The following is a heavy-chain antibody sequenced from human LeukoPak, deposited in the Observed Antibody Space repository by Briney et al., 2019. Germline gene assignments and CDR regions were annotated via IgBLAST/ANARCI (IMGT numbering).Heavy chain of an antibody. J-gene: IGHJ4*02. V-gene: IGHV3-23*01. CDR3: AKDYLTDY. CDR1: GFTFSTYA. D-gene: IGHD3-10*01. Sequence: PGGSLRLSCAASGFTFSTYAVNWVRQAPGKGLEWVSTISGSGDSTYYADSVKGRFTISRDNSKNTLYLQMNSLRAEDTAVYYCAKDYLTDYWGQGTLVTVSS. CDR2: ISGSGDST.